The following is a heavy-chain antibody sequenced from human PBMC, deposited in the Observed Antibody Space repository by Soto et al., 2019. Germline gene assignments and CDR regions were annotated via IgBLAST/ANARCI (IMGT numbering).Heavy chain of an antibody. CDR1: GFTFSSYA. J-gene: IGHJ3*02. V-gene: IGHV3-23*01. Sequence: GGSLRLSCAASGFTFSSYAMSWVRQAPGKGLEWVSAISGSGGSTYYADAVKGRFTISRDNSKNTLYLQMNSLRAEDTAVYYCAKDRGGRKNAFDIWGQGTMVTVSS. CDR2: ISGSGGST. CDR3: AKDRGGRKNAFDI.